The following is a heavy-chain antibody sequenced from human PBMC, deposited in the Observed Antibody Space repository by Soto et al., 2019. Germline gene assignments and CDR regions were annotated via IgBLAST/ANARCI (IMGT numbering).Heavy chain of an antibody. CDR3: ARYWRIGVAGTVVY. CDR1: GFTFSSDW. D-gene: IGHD6-19*01. Sequence: GRSLRLSCVASGFTFSSDWMHLVRQAPGKGLEWVAVIWYDGSNKYYADPVKGRFTISRDNSKNTLYLQMNSLRAEDTAVYYCARYWRIGVAGTVVYWGQG. CDR2: IWYDGSNK. J-gene: IGHJ4*02. V-gene: IGHV3-33*08.